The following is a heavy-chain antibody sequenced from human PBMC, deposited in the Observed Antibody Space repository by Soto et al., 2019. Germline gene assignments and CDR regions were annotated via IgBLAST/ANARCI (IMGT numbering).Heavy chain of an antibody. Sequence: GGSLRLSCAASGFTFSSYAMSWVRQAPGKGLEWVSAISGSGGSTYYADSVKGRFTISRDNSKNTLYLQMNSLRAEDTAVYYCAKCTSHIPTYAGGFDPWGQGTLVTVSS. D-gene: IGHD2-2*01. J-gene: IGHJ5*02. CDR3: AKCTSHIPTYAGGFDP. V-gene: IGHV3-23*01. CDR2: ISGSGGST. CDR1: GFTFSSYA.